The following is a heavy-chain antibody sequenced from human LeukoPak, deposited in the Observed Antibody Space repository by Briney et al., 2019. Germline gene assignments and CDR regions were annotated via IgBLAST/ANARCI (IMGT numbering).Heavy chain of an antibody. Sequence: PSETLSLTCAVYTGSFSGYYWSWIRQPPGKGLEWIGEINHSGSTNYSPSLKSRVTISRDVSKNQFSLKLRSMTAADTAVYYCARGPPLPEYYARSGYCDVFNMWGRGKMVTVSS. CDR2: INHSGST. CDR3: ARGPPLPEYYARSGYCDVFNM. D-gene: IGHD3-22*01. CDR1: TGSFSGYY. J-gene: IGHJ3*02. V-gene: IGHV4-34*01.